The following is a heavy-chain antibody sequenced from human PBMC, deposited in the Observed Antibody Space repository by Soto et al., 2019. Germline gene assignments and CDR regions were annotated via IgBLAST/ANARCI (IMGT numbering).Heavy chain of an antibody. D-gene: IGHD4-4*01. CDR3: VKLPVTTASYYYFGMDV. CDR1: GFPFSTYP. V-gene: IGHV3-23*01. J-gene: IGHJ6*02. Sequence: GGSLRLSCAASGFPFSTYPMNWVRQVPGKGLEWVSGISGSGISTFYADSVKGRFTISRDNSKNTVYLQMNRLRAEDTALYYCVKLPVTTASYYYFGMDVWGQGTTVTVSS. CDR2: ISGSGIST.